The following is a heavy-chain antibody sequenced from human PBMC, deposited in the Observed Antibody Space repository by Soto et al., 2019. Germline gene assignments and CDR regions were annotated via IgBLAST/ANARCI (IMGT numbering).Heavy chain of an antibody. D-gene: IGHD5-18*01. CDR1: GFTFSSYG. J-gene: IGHJ4*02. CDR2: IWYDGSNK. Sequence: PVGSLRLSCAASGFTFSSYGMHWVRQAPGKGLEWVAVIWYDGSNKYYADSVKGRFTISRDNSKNTLSLQMNSLRAEDTAVYYCARESDGYSLRDYFDYWGQGTLVTVSS. V-gene: IGHV3-33*01. CDR3: ARESDGYSLRDYFDY.